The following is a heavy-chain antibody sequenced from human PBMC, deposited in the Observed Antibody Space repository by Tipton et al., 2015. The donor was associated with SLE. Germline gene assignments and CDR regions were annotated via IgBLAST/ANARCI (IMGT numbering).Heavy chain of an antibody. D-gene: IGHD2-2*01. Sequence: GLVKPSETLSLTCTVSGGSISSYYWSWIRQPPGKGLEWIGYIYYSGSTNYNPSLKSRVTISVDTSKNQFSLKLSSVTAADTAVYYCAVVVPAAIGNWFDPWGQGTLVTVSS. CDR1: GGSISSYY. J-gene: IGHJ5*02. CDR3: AVVVPAAIGNWFDP. V-gene: IGHV4-59*12. CDR2: IYYSGST.